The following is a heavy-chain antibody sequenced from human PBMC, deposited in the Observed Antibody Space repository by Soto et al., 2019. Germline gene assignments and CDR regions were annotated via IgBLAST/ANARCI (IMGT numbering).Heavy chain of an antibody. CDR2: IGGRDGTT. CDR1: GFTSGNYA. J-gene: IGHJ4*02. D-gene: IGHD4-17*01. V-gene: IGHV3-23*01. CDR3: AKGTYGTFDY. Sequence: PGGSLRLSCAASGFTSGNYAMSWVRQAPGKGLEWVSGIGGRDGTTNDADSVKGRFTISRDNSKNTLYLQMNSLRAEDTAVYYCAKGTYGTFDYWGQGTLVTVSS.